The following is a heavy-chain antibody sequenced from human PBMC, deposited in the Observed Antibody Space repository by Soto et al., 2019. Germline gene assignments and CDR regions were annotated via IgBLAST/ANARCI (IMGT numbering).Heavy chain of an antibody. Sequence: GGSLRLSCAASGFTFSSYSMNWVRQAPGKGLEWVSSISSSSSYIYYADSVKGRFTISRDNAKNSLYLQMNSRRAEDTAVYYCTXDLLEMATISHYYGMDVWGQGTTVTVSS. V-gene: IGHV3-21*01. D-gene: IGHD5-12*01. J-gene: IGHJ6*02. CDR3: TXDLLEMATISHYYGMDV. CDR1: GFTFSSYS. CDR2: ISSSSSYI.